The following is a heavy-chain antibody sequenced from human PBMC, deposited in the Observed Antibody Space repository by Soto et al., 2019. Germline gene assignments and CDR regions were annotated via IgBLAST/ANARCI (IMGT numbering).Heavy chain of an antibody. CDR2: IYSGVST. CDR3: ASQIPVRGVVYYYYGMDV. J-gene: IGHJ6*02. Sequence: GGSLRLSCAASGFTVSSNYMSWVRQAPGKGLEWVSVIYSGVSTYYADSVKGRFTISRDNSKNTLYLQMNSLRAEDTAVYYCASQIPVRGVVYYYYGMDVWGQGTRVTVSS. D-gene: IGHD3-10*01. V-gene: IGHV3-53*01. CDR1: GFTVSSNY.